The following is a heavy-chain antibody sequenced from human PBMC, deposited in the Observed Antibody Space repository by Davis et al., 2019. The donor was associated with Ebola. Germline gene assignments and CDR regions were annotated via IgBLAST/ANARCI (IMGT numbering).Heavy chain of an antibody. V-gene: IGHV3-21*01. J-gene: IGHJ4*02. D-gene: IGHD4-17*01. Sequence: GESLKISCEVSGFTFTTYTMNWVRQGPGKGLEWVSSITSSSRSIYYADSVKGRFTISRDNAKSTLYLQMNSLTAEDTAVYYCVRTTYGAPEYWGQGTLVTVSS. CDR3: VRTTYGAPEY. CDR2: ITSSSRSI. CDR1: GFTFTTYT.